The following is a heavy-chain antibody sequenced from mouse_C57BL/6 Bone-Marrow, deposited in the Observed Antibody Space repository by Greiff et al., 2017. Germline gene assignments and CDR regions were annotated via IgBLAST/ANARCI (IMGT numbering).Heavy chain of an antibody. J-gene: IGHJ3*01. Sequence: QVQLQQPGPELVKPGASVKISCEASGYAFSSSWMNWVKQRPGKGLEWIGRIYPGDGDTNYNGKFKGKATLTADKSSSTAYMQLSSLTSEDSAVYFCARDYGSRGRFAYWGPGTLVTVSA. V-gene: IGHV1-82*01. CDR1: GYAFSSSW. CDR3: ARDYGSRGRFAY. D-gene: IGHD1-1*01. CDR2: IYPGDGDT.